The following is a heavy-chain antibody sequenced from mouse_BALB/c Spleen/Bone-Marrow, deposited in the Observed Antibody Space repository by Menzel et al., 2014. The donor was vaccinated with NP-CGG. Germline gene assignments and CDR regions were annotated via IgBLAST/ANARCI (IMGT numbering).Heavy chain of an antibody. CDR1: GYTFSNYW. D-gene: IGHD3-1*01. J-gene: IGHJ2*01. V-gene: IGHV1-5*01. Sequence: EVQLQQSGTVLARPGAAVKMSCEASGYTFSNYWMHWVKQRPGQGLEWIGTIYPGNSDTTYNQKFQGKAKLTAVTSTSTAYMELSSLTNEDSAVYYCTTLARNNFDYWGQGTTLTVSS. CDR3: TTLARNNFDY. CDR2: IYPGNSDT.